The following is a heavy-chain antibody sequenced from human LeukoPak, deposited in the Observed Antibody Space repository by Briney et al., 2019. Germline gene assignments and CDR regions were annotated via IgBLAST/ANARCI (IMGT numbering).Heavy chain of an antibody. CDR3: ARDLRNYDFWSGYTDYYYYYYMDV. CDR1: GFTLSSYW. CDR2: INTDGSSI. Sequence: GGSLRLSCAASGFTLSSYWMHWVRQAPGKGLVWVSRINTDGSSIIYADSVKGRFTISRDDAKNTLYLQMNSLRVEDTAVYYCARDLRNYDFWSGYTDYYYYYYMDVWGKGTTVTVSS. D-gene: IGHD3-3*01. J-gene: IGHJ6*03. V-gene: IGHV3-74*01.